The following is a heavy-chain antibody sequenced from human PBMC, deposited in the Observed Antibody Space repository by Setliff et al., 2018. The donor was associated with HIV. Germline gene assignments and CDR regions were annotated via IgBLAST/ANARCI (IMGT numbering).Heavy chain of an antibody. CDR2: IFRGVTT. J-gene: IGHJ6*03. CDR1: GYPIIEAYY. V-gene: IGHV4-38-2*01. Sequence: ETLSLTCAVSGYPIIEAYYWLWIRQSPTKGLEYIGIIFRGVTTYYNPSLRSRVALSMDTSKNQFSLRLSSVTAADTAIYYCARADSRRGAGYQYMDVWGKGTTVTVSS. CDR3: ARADSRRGAGYQYMDV. D-gene: IGHD4-4*01.